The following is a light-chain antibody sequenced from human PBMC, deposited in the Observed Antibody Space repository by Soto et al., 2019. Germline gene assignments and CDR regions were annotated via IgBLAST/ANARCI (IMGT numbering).Light chain of an antibody. Sequence: QSVLTQPASVSASPGQSITISCTGTSSDVGGYNSVSWYQQHPDKAPKLMIYDVSSRPSGVSDRFSGSKSGNTASLTISGLQAEDEADYYCSSYTSSTTVVFGGGTKLTV. CDR2: DVS. CDR1: SSDVGGYNS. J-gene: IGLJ2*01. CDR3: SSYTSSTTVV. V-gene: IGLV2-14*01.